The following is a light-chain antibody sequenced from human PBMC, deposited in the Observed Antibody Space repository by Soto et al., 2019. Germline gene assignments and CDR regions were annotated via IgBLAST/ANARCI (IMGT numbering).Light chain of an antibody. CDR1: SNDVGHSSF. CDR2: EVS. CDR3: CSYAGSYSVV. V-gene: IGLV2-8*01. J-gene: IGLJ2*01. Sequence: QSALTQPPSASGSPGQSVTISCTGNSNDVGHSSFISWYQQHPGKGPKLIIYEVSKRPSGVPDRFSGSKSGNTASLSVSGLQDEDEADYYCCSYAGSYSVVFGGGTKVTVL.